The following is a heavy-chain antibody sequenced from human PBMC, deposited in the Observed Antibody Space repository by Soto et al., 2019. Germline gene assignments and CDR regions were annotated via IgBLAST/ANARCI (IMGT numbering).Heavy chain of an antibody. Sequence: PGESLKISCKGSGYSFTSYWIGWVRQMPGKGLEWMGIIYPGDSYTNYSPSFQGHVTISADKSISTAYLQWSSLKASDTAMYYCARHRKGYCSSTSCYYYYYYGMDVWGQGTTVTVSS. CDR1: GYSFTSYW. CDR2: IYPGDSYT. J-gene: IGHJ6*02. CDR3: ARHRKGYCSSTSCYYYYYYGMDV. V-gene: IGHV5-51*01. D-gene: IGHD2-2*01.